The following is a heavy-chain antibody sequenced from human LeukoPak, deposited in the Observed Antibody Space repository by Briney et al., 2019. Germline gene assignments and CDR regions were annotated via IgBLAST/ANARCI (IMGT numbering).Heavy chain of an antibody. D-gene: IGHD2-2*02. Sequence: SGPALVKPTQTLTLTCTLSGFSLSTSGMCVSWIRQPPGKALEWLARIDWDDDKYYSTSLKTRLTISKDTSKNQVVLTMTNMDPVDTATYYCARYTHSKNAFDIWGQGTMVTVSS. V-gene: IGHV2-70*11. CDR3: ARYTHSKNAFDI. CDR1: GFSLSTSGMC. CDR2: IDWDDDK. J-gene: IGHJ3*02.